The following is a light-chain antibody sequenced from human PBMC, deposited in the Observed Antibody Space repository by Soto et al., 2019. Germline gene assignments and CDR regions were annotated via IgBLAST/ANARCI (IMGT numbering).Light chain of an antibody. V-gene: IGKV1-5*03. CDR2: KAS. CDR1: QTISSW. CDR3: QHYNSYSEA. J-gene: IGKJ1*01. Sequence: DIPMTQSPSTLSGTVGDRDTITCRASQTISSWLAWYQQKAGKAPKLLIYKASTLKSGVPSRFSGSGSGTEFTLTISSLQPDDFATYYCQHYNSYSEAFAQGTKVDI.